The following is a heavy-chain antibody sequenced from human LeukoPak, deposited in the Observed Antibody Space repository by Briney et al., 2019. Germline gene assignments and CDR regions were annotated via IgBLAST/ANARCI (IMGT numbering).Heavy chain of an antibody. D-gene: IGHD5-24*01. J-gene: IGHJ4*02. CDR2: ISAYNGNT. CDR1: GYTFTSYG. Sequence: ASVKVSCKASGYTFTSYGISWVRQAPGQGLEWMGWISAYNGNTNYAQKLQGRVTITADKSTSTAYMELSSLRSEDTAVYYCARGMATTPHDYWGQGTLVTVSS. CDR3: ARGMATTPHDY. V-gene: IGHV1-18*01.